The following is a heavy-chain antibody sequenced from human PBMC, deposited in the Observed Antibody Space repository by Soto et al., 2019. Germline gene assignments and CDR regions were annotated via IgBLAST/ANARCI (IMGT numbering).Heavy chain of an antibody. J-gene: IGHJ4*02. CDR3: ARGTDTPAAEIDY. Sequence: GGSLRLSCAASGFTFSSYWMHWVRQAPGKGLVWVSRINSDGSSTSYADSVKGRFTISRDNAKNTLYLQMNSLRAEDTAVYYCARGTDTPAAEIDYWGQGTLVTVSS. V-gene: IGHV3-74*01. CDR1: GFTFSSYW. CDR2: INSDGSST. D-gene: IGHD2-2*01.